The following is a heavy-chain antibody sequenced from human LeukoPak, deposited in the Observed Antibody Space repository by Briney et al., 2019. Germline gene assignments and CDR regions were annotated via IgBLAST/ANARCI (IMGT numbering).Heavy chain of an antibody. CDR1: GGSISSYY. CDR2: IYYSGNT. Sequence: PSETLSLTCTVSGGSISSYYWGWIRQPPGKGLEWIGSIYYSGNTNYNPSLKSRVTISVDTSKNQFSLKLNSVTAADTAVYYCARRSASGRPFDPWGQGTLVTVSS. D-gene: IGHD3-10*01. CDR3: ARRSASGRPFDP. V-gene: IGHV4-59*08. J-gene: IGHJ5*02.